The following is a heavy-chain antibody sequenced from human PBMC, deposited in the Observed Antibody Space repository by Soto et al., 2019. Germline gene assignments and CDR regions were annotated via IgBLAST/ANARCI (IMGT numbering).Heavy chain of an antibody. V-gene: IGHV1-8*01. CDR1: GYTFTSYD. CDR3: ARKGDYYYYYGMDV. Sequence: QVQLVQSGAEVKKPGASVKVSCKASGYTFTSYDINWVRQATGQGLEWMGWMNPNSGNTGYAQKFQGRVTMTRNTSISTAYMELSSLRSGDTAVYYCARKGDYYYYYGMDVWGQGTTVTVSS. CDR2: MNPNSGNT. D-gene: IGHD2-21*02. J-gene: IGHJ6*02.